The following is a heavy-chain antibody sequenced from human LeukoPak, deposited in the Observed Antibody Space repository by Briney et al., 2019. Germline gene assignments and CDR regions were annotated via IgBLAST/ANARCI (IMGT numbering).Heavy chain of an antibody. CDR3: ARSTFHGDYDFWSGYRMDGYFDY. CDR2: IYPGDSDT. J-gene: IGHJ4*02. CDR1: GYSFTSYW. V-gene: IGHV5-51*01. Sequence: GESLKISCKGSGYSFTSYWIGWVRQMPGKGLEWMGIIYPGDSDTSYSPSFQGQVTISADKSISTAYLQWSSLKASDTAMYYCARSTFHGDYDFWSGYRMDGYFDYWGQGTLVTVSS. D-gene: IGHD3-3*01.